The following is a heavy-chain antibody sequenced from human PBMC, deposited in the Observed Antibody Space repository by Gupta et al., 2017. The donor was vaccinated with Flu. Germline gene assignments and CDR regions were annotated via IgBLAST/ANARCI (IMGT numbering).Heavy chain of an antibody. Sequence: FWRNWVRQAPGKGMETVTMISSGGDGDGVYYTDSVKGRFTISRDDARNSLFLQMDSLRAEDTAIYYCTRDPGWGALDLWGQGTLVTVSA. J-gene: IGHJ3*01. CDR2: ISSGGDGDGV. D-gene: IGHD1-26*01. V-gene: IGHV3-7*01. CDR3: TRDPGWGALDL. CDR1: FW.